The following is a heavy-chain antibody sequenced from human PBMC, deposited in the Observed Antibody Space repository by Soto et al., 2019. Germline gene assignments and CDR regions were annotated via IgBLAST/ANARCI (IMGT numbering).Heavy chain of an antibody. CDR1: GGSISSYY. J-gene: IGHJ1*01. Sequence: QVQLQESGPGLVKPSETLSLTCTVSGGSISSYYWSWIRQPPGKGLEWIGYIYYSGSTNYNPSLKSRVTISVDTSKNQFSLKLSSVTAADTAVDYCARGWGGYFQHWGQGTLVTVSS. CDR3: ARGWGGYFQH. D-gene: IGHD7-27*01. V-gene: IGHV4-59*01. CDR2: IYYSGST.